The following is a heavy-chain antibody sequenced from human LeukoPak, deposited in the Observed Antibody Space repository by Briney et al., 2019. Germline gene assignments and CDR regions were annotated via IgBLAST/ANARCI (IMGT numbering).Heavy chain of an antibody. V-gene: IGHV1-2*06. CDR2: INPNSGGT. J-gene: IGHJ4*02. Sequence: PVASVKVSCKASGYTFTGYYMHWVRQAPGQGLEWMGRINPNSGGTNYAQKFQGGVTMTRDTSISTAYMELSRLRSDDTAVYYCARLPTREAFDYWGQGTLVTVSS. CDR1: GYTFTGYY. CDR3: ARLPTREAFDY.